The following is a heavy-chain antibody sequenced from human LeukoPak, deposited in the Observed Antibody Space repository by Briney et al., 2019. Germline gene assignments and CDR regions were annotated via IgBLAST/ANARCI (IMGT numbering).Heavy chain of an antibody. Sequence: PGGSLRLSCAASGFTFSSYAMHWVRQAPGKGLEWVAVISYDGSNKYYADSVKGRFTISRDNSKNTLYLQMNSLRAEDTAVYYCARVRVTGYSNFAYWGQGTLFTVSS. V-gene: IGHV3-30-3*01. CDR1: GFTFSSYA. D-gene: IGHD3-9*01. J-gene: IGHJ4*02. CDR3: ARVRVTGYSNFAY. CDR2: ISYDGSNK.